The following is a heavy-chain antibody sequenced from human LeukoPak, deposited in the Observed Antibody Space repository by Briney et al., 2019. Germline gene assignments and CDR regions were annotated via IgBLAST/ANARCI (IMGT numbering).Heavy chain of an antibody. CDR2: LWYDGSNK. V-gene: IGHV3-33*01. Sequence: GGSLRLSCAAPGFTFSSYGMHWVRQAPGKGLEWVAVLWYDGSNKDYADSVKGRFTISRDNSKNTLYLQMNSLRAEDTAVYYCARDGGNGPFAIWGQGTMVTV. D-gene: IGHD4-23*01. CDR1: GFTFSSYG. J-gene: IGHJ3*02. CDR3: ARDGGNGPFAI.